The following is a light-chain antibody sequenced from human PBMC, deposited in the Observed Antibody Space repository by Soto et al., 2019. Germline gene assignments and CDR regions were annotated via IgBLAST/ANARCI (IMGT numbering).Light chain of an antibody. CDR3: SSFASSNTWV. J-gene: IGLJ3*02. V-gene: IGLV2-8*01. CDR2: EVT. Sequence: QSALTQPPSASGSPGQSVNISCTGTSSDVGAYNYVSWYQQHAGKAPKLVIYEVTKRPSGVPDRFSGSKSANTASLAVSGLQAEDEADYYCSSFASSNTWVFGGGTKLTVL. CDR1: SSDVGAYNY.